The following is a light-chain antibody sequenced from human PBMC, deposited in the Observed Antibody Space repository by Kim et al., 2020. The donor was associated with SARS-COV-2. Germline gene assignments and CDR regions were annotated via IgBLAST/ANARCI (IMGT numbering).Light chain of an antibody. Sequence: QSALTQPASVSGSPGQSITISCTGSSSDVGSYNLVSWFQQHSGKAPKLMIYGVSQRPSGVSNRFSGSKSGNTASLTISGLQADDEADYYCCSFAGTTTFVVFGGGTKVTVL. J-gene: IGLJ3*02. CDR1: SSDVGSYNL. V-gene: IGLV2-23*02. CDR2: GVS. CDR3: CSFAGTTTFVV.